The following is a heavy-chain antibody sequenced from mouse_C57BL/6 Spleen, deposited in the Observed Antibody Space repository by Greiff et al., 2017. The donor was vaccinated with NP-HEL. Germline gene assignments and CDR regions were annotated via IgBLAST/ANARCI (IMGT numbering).Heavy chain of an antibody. D-gene: IGHD2-3*01. CDR3: ARYDGYSPFAY. V-gene: IGHV1-81*01. CDR1: GYTFTSYG. CDR2: IYPRSGNT. Sequence: QVQLQQSGAELARPGASVKLSCKASGYTFTSYGISWVKQRTGQGLEWIGEIYPRSGNTYYNEKFKGKATLTADKSSSTAYMELRSLTSEDSAVYFCARYDGYSPFAYWGQGTLVTVSA. J-gene: IGHJ3*01.